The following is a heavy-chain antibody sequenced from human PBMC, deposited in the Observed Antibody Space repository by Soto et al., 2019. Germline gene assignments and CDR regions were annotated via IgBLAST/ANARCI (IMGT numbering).Heavy chain of an antibody. J-gene: IGHJ6*02. CDR1: GGTFSSYA. D-gene: IGHD3-22*01. V-gene: IGHV1-69*01. CDR2: IIPIFGTA. Sequence: KVSCKASGGTFSSYAISWVRQAPGQGLEWMGGIIPIFGTANYAQKFQGRVTITADESTSTAYMELSSLRSEDTAVYYCARTSYDSSGYLSQAYYYYGMDVWGQGTTVTVSS. CDR3: ARTSYDSSGYLSQAYYYYGMDV.